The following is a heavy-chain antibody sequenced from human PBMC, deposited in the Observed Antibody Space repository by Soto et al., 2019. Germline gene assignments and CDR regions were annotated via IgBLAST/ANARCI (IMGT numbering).Heavy chain of an antibody. D-gene: IGHD1-26*01. CDR1: GYTFTSYG. J-gene: IGHJ6*02. V-gene: IGHV1-18*01. Sequence: ASVKVSCKASGYTFTSYGISWVRQAPGQGLEWMGWISAYNGNTNYAQKLQGRVTMTTDTSTSTAYMELRSLRSDDTAVYYCARDSYYVSAGLGYYYGMDVWGQGTTVTVSS. CDR3: ARDSYYVSAGLGYYYGMDV. CDR2: ISAYNGNT.